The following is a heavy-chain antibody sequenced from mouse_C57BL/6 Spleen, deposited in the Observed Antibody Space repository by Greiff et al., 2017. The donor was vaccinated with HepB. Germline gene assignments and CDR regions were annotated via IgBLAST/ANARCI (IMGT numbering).Heavy chain of an antibody. Sequence: QVQLQQPGAELVKPGASVKMSCKASGYTFTSYWITWVKPSPGQGLEWIGDIYPGSGSTNYNEKFKSKVTLTVDKSSSTAYMQLSSLKSEDSAVYYCASELAWFAYWGQGTLVTVSA. CDR1: GYTFTSYW. V-gene: IGHV1-55*01. CDR2: IYPGSGST. CDR3: ASELAWFAY. J-gene: IGHJ3*01.